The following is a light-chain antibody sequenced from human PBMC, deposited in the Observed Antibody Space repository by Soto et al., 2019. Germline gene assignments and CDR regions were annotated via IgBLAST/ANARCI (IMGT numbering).Light chain of an antibody. Sequence: VLTQPTSASATPGQRVTISCSARSSDAGSNTVTWYQQFPGAAPKLLSYSNDQRPSGVPDRFSASKSGTSASLAISGLRSEDEADYYCTTWDNSLFGHVFXTGTKLTVL. CDR3: TTWDNSLFGHV. CDR2: SND. CDR1: SSDAGSNT. V-gene: IGLV1-44*01. J-gene: IGLJ1*01.